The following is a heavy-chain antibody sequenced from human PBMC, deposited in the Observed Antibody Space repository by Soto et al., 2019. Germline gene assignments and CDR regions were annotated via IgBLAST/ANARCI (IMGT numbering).Heavy chain of an antibody. CDR3: AGDGAMDEY. CDR2: ISSSSSTI. V-gene: IGHV3-48*01. D-gene: IGHD5-18*01. J-gene: IGHJ4*02. CDR1: GFTFSSYS. Sequence: EVQLVESGGGLVQPGGSLRLSCAASGFTFSSYSMNWVRQAPGKGLEWVSYISSSSSTIYYADSVKGRFPISRDNAKNSMCLQINSLRAEDTAVYFCAGDGAMDEYWGQGTLVTVSS.